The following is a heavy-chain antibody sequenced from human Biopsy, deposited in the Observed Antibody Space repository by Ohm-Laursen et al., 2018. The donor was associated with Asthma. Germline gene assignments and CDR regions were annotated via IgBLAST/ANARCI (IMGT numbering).Heavy chain of an antibody. Sequence: SLRLSCAAFGFSFDDYAMFWVRQAPGKGLEWVSGISWNSGTIGYADSVKGRFTISRDNAKNSLYLQMNSLGPEDTAVYYCARDMGAGPNQPPSGSGSSHLYGMDVWGQGTTVTVSS. CDR3: ARDMGAGPNQPPSGSGSSHLYGMDV. D-gene: IGHD3-10*01. CDR1: GFSFDDYA. J-gene: IGHJ6*02. V-gene: IGHV3-9*01. CDR2: ISWNSGTI.